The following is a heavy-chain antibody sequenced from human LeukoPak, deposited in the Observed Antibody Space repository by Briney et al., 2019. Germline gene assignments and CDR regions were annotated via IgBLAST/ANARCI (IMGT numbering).Heavy chain of an antibody. CDR1: GFTFSSYA. V-gene: IGHV3-23*01. J-gene: IGHJ4*02. CDR3: AKMRSSTSHLLIFDY. D-gene: IGHD2-2*01. Sequence: GGSLRLSCAASGFTFSSYAMSWVRQAPGKGLEWVSAISGSGGSTYYADSVEGRFTISRDNSKNTLYLQMNSLRAEDTAVYYCAKMRSSTSHLLIFDYWGQGTLVTVSS. CDR2: ISGSGGST.